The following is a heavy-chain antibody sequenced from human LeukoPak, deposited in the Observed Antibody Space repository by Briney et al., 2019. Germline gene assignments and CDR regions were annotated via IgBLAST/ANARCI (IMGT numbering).Heavy chain of an antibody. CDR2: IKSKTDGGTT. D-gene: IGHD2-2*01. CDR1: GFTFSNAW. V-gene: IGHV3-15*01. J-gene: IGHJ4*02. CDR3: STMTVVPTDY. Sequence: PGGSLRLSCAASGFTFSNAWMSWVRQAPGKGLEWVGRIKSKTDGGTTDYAAPIAGRFTISRDDSKNTLYLQMHSLKIEDTAVYYCSTMTVVPTDYWGQGTLVTVSS.